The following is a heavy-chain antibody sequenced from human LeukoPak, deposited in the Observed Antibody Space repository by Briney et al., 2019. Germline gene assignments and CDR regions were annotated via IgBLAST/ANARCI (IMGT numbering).Heavy chain of an antibody. D-gene: IGHD3-22*01. V-gene: IGHV4-39*01. CDR3: ARVWYYDSSARAIDY. Sequence: SETLSLTCTVSGGSITRSSYYWAWIRQPPGKGLEWIASIFYSGSAYYNPSLKSRVTISVDTSKNQFSLKMSSVTAADTAVYYCARVWYYDSSARAIDYWGQGTLVTVSS. J-gene: IGHJ4*02. CDR1: GGSITRSSYY. CDR2: IFYSGSA.